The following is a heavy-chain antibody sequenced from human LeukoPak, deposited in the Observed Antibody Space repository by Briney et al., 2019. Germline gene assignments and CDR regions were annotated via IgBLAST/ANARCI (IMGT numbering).Heavy chain of an antibody. V-gene: IGHV3-48*03. CDR1: EFTFSSYE. J-gene: IGHJ6*02. CDR3: ARTRRNGMDV. CDR2: ISSSGSTI. Sequence: GGSLRLSCAASEFTFSSYEMNWVRQAPGKGLEWVSYISSSGSTIYYADSVKGRFTISRDNDNNSLYLQMNALTDEDTAVYYCARTRRNGMDVWGQGTTVTVSS.